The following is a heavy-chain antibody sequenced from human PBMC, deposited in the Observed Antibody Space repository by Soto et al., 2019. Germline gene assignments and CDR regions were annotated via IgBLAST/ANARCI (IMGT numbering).Heavy chain of an antibody. V-gene: IGHV1-3*05. CDR2: INDGNGNT. CDR1: GYTFTSYA. J-gene: IGHJ4*02. D-gene: IGHD1-26*01. Sequence: QVQLVQSGAEEKKPWASVKVSCKASGYTFTSYAMHWVRQAPGQRLEWMGWINDGNGNTKYSQKFPGRVTITRDTPASTAYMEMSSLRSEDTAVYCYAARPPYSGSWYYFDYRGQGTLVTVSS. CDR3: AARPPYSGSWYYFDY.